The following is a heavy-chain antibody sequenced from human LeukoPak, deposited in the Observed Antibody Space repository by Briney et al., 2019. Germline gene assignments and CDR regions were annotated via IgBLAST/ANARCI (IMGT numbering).Heavy chain of an antibody. CDR3: ARLDYYDNSGYYLGFDY. V-gene: IGHV4-39*01. D-gene: IGHD3-22*01. J-gene: IGHJ4*02. CDR2: IYYSGTT. Sequence: EPSETLSLTCTVSGGSISSNSYYWGWIRQPPGKGREWMGSIYYSGTTRYNPSIKSRVTISVDTSKNQFSLKLNSVTAADTAVYYCARLDYYDNSGYYLGFDYWGQGTLVTVSS. CDR1: GGSISSNSYY.